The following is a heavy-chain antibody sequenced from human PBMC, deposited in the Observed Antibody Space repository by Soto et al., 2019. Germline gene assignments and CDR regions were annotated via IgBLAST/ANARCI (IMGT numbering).Heavy chain of an antibody. CDR1: GYTFTSYA. J-gene: IGHJ1*01. CDR2: INAGNGNT. V-gene: IGHV1-3*01. Sequence: ASVKVSCKASGYTFTSYAMHWVRQAPGQRLEWMGWINAGNGNTKYSQKFQGRVTITRDTSASTAYMELSSLRSEDTAVYYCARADIVVVPAAIYFQHWGQGTLVTVSS. CDR3: ARADIVVVPAAIYFQH. D-gene: IGHD2-2*01.